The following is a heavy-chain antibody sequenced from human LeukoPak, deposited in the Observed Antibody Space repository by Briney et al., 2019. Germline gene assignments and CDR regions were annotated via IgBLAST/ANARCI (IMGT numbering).Heavy chain of an antibody. Sequence: PGGSLRLSCAASGFTFSSYGMHWVRQAPGKGLEWVAVIWYDGSNKYYADSVKGRFTISRDNSKNTLYLQMNSLRAEDTAVYYCARGGRLGELSLGFWGQGTLVTVSS. CDR3: ARGGRLGELSLGF. CDR1: GFTFSSYG. J-gene: IGHJ4*02. V-gene: IGHV3-33*01. CDR2: IWYDGSNK. D-gene: IGHD3-16*02.